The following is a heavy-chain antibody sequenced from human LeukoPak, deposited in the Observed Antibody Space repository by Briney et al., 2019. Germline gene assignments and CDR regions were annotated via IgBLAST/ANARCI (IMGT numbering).Heavy chain of an antibody. D-gene: IGHD4-23*01. CDR3: ARRGDGGRSFDY. J-gene: IGHJ4*02. CDR2: IYGGGNT. V-gene: IGHV3-53*01. Sequence: GGSLRLSCAASGFTVSGSYMNWVRQAPGKGLEWVSLIYGGGNTYYADSVKGGFTISRDNSKNTLYLQMNSLRAEDTAVYYCARRGDGGRSFDYWGQGTLVTVSS. CDR1: GFTVSGSY.